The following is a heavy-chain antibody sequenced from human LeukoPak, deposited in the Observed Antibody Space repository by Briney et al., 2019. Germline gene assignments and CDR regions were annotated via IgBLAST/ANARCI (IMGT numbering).Heavy chain of an antibody. CDR3: AKDSPVLTY. J-gene: IGHJ4*02. V-gene: IGHV3-23*01. Sequence: GGSLRLSCAASGFTVSSFGMSWVRQAPGKGLEWVSAISGGGYSTYYSDSVKGRFTISRDNSKNTLYLQMNSLRAEDTAVYYCAKDSPVLTYWGQGTLVTVSS. CDR1: GFTVSSFG. CDR2: ISGGGYST.